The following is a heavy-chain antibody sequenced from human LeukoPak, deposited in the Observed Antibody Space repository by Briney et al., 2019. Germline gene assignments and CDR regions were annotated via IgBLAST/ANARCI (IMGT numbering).Heavy chain of an antibody. CDR2: FDPEDGET. J-gene: IGHJ4*02. Sequence: GASVKVSCKVSGYTLTELSMHWVRQAPGRGLEWMGGFDPEDGETIYAQKFQGRVTMTKDTSTDTAYMELSSLRSEDTAVYYCATDPADYGDYEVAYWGQGTLVTVSS. CDR1: GYTLTELS. D-gene: IGHD4-17*01. CDR3: ATDPADYGDYEVAY. V-gene: IGHV1-24*01.